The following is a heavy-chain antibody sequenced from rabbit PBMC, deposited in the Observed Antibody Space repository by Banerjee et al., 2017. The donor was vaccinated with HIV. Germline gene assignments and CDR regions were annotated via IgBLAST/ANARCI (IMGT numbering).Heavy chain of an antibody. CDR1: GFSLSNNYV. D-gene: IGHD4-1*01. Sequence: QEQLEESGGDLVKPEGSLTLTCTASGFSLSNNYVMCWVRQAPGKGLEWIGCIITGDITTYYASWAKGRFTISKPSSTTVTLQMTSLTAADTATYFCASESDGWRAFFNLWGPGTLVTVS. J-gene: IGHJ4*01. CDR2: IITGDITT. CDR3: ASESDGWRAFFNL. V-gene: IGHV1S45*01.